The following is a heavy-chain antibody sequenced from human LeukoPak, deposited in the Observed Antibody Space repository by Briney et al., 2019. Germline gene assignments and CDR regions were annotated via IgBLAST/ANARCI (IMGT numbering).Heavy chain of an antibody. CDR1: GFTFSSYG. CDR3: AKGAATGTLDC. V-gene: IGHV3-30*18. Sequence: GGSLRLSCAASGFTFSSYGIHWVRQAPGKGLEWVAVISYDGSNKYYADSVKGRFTISRDNSKNTLYLQMNSLRTEDTAVYYCAKGAATGTLDCWGQGTLVTVSS. CDR2: ISYDGSNK. D-gene: IGHD6-13*01. J-gene: IGHJ4*02.